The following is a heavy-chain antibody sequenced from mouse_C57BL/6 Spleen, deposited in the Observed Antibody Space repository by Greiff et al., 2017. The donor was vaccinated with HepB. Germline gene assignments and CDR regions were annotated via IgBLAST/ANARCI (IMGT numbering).Heavy chain of an antibody. Sequence: VKLVESGPELVKPGASVKISCKASGYSFTSYYIHWVKQRPGQGLEWIGWIYPGSGNTKYNEKFKGKATLTADTSSSTAYMQLSSLTSEDSAVYYCARSGYYGSSYDWYFDVWGTGTTVTVSS. CDR1: GYSFTSYY. V-gene: IGHV1-66*01. CDR3: ARSGYYGSSYDWYFDV. D-gene: IGHD1-1*01. CDR2: IYPGSGNT. J-gene: IGHJ1*03.